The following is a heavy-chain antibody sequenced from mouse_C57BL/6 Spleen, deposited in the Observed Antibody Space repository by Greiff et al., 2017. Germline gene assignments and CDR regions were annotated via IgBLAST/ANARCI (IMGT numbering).Heavy chain of an antibody. Sequence: VQLQQSGAELARPGASVTLSCKASGYTFTSSGISWVKQRTGQGLEWIGEIYPRSGNTYYNEQFKGQATLTADKSSSTAYMELRSLTSVDSAVYFYARDYRSPFWYFDVWGTGTTVTVSS. V-gene: IGHV1-81*01. CDR1: GYTFTSSG. CDR2: IYPRSGNT. J-gene: IGHJ1*03. CDR3: ARDYRSPFWYFDV. D-gene: IGHD1-1*01.